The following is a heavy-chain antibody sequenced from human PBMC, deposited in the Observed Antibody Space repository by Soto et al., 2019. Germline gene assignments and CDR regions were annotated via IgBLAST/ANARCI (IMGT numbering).Heavy chain of an antibody. J-gene: IGHJ6*02. CDR1: LFTFSSYA. V-gene: IGHV3-30-3*01. D-gene: IGHD5-18*01. Sequence: GWSLRLSWSSSLFTFSSYARHLVLQSPGKGLEWVAVISYDGSNKYYADSVKGRFTISRDNSKNTLYLQMNSLRAEDTAVYYCARGGVMDTAGMDVWGQGTTVTVSS. CDR3: ARGGVMDTAGMDV. CDR2: ISYDGSNK.